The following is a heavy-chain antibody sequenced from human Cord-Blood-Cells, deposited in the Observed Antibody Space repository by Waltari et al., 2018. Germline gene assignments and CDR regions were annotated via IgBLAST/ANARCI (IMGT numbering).Heavy chain of an antibody. CDR1: GYTFTSYY. Sequence: QVQLVQSGSEVKKPGASVKVSCKASGYTFTSYYINWVRQAPGQGLEWMGWINPNSGGTNYAQKFQGRGTMTRDTSISTAYMELSRLRSDDTAVYYCARVAGEFDYWGQGTLVTVSS. CDR2: INPNSGGT. CDR3: ARVAGEFDY. J-gene: IGHJ4*02. D-gene: IGHD3-10*01. V-gene: IGHV1-2*02.